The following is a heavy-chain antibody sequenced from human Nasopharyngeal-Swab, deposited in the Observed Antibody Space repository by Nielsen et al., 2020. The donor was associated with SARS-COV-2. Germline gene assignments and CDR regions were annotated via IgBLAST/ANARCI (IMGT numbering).Heavy chain of an antibody. J-gene: IGHJ4*02. V-gene: IGHV3-23*01. CDR3: AKPHLRYYDWLLFDY. Sequence: GGSLRLSCAGSAFTFSHYAMSWVRQAPGKGLEWVSAISGSGDNTYYADSVKGRFTISRDNPKNTLYLQMSSLRAEDTAVYYCAKPHLRYYDWLLFDYWGQGTLVTVSS. CDR1: AFTFSHYA. D-gene: IGHD3-9*01. CDR2: ISGSGDNT.